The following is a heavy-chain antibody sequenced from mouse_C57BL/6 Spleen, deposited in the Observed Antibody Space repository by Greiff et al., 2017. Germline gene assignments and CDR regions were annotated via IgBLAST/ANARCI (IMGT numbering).Heavy chain of an antibody. CDR1: GYSFTDYN. J-gene: IGHJ2*01. CDR3: ARNQLGMYYFDY. Sequence: EVKLVESGPELVKPGASVKISCKASGYSFTDYNMNWVKQSNGKSLEWIGVINPNYGTTSYNQKFKGKATLTVDQSSSTAYMQLNSLTSEDSAVYYCARNQLGMYYFDYWGQGTTLTVSS. CDR2: INPNYGTT. D-gene: IGHD4-1*02. V-gene: IGHV1-39*01.